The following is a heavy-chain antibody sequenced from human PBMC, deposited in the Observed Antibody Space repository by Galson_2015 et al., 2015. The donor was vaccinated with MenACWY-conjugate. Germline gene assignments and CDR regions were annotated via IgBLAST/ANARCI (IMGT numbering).Heavy chain of an antibody. CDR2: FDPEDGET. CDR3: ATGTDPQQRVFFWAFDI. J-gene: IGHJ3*02. Sequence: SVKVSCKVSGYTLTDLSMHWVRQAPGKGLEWMGGFDPEDGETIYAQKFQGRVTMTEDTSTDTAYMELSSLRSEDTAVYYCATGTDPQQRVFFWAFDIWGQGTMVTVSS. CDR1: GYTLTDLS. V-gene: IGHV1-24*01. D-gene: IGHD6-13*01.